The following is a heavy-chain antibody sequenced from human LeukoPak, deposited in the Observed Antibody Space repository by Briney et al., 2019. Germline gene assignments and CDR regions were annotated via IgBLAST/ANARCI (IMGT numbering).Heavy chain of an antibody. D-gene: IGHD4-17*01. CDR3: ARDDYGDSIDY. CDR1: GFTFSNYW. CDR2: IKQDGSEK. V-gene: IGHV3-7*04. J-gene: IGHJ4*02. Sequence: GGSLRLSCAASGFTFSNYWMSWVRQAPGKGLEWVANIKQDGSEKYYVDSVKGRFTISRDNAKNSLYLQMNSLRAEDTAVYYCARDDYGDSIDYWGQGTLVTVSS.